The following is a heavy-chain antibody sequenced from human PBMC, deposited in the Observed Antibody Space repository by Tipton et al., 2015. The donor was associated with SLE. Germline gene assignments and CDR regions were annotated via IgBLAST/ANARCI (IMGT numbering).Heavy chain of an antibody. V-gene: IGHV1-18*01. CDR2: ISTYNGNT. J-gene: IGHJ4*02. CDR1: GYTFSSWY. CDR3: ARVRVDTAMGVFDF. D-gene: IGHD5-18*01. Sequence: QVQLVQSGAEVKKPGASVRVSCKASGYTFSSWYMNWVRQAPGQGLEWMGWISTYNGNTNYAQKLQGRVTMTSDTSTNTAYMELRSLRSDDTAIYYCARVRVDTAMGVFDFWGQGTLVTVSS.